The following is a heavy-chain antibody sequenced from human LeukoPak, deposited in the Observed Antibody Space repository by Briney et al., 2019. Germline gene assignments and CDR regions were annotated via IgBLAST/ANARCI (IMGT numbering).Heavy chain of an antibody. CDR1: GFTFTNYA. CDR2: ISGSGGST. V-gene: IGHV3-23*01. D-gene: IGHD2-2*01. CDR3: AKGSSWRLGY. Sequence: PGGSLRLSCAASGFTFTNYAMSWVRQAPGKGLEWVSAISGSGGSTYYADSVKGRFTISRDNSKNTVYLQMNSLRAEDTAVYYCAKGSSWRLGYWGQGTLVTVSS. J-gene: IGHJ4*02.